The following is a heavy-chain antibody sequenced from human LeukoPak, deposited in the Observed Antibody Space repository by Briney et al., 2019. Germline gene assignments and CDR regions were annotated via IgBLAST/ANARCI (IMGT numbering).Heavy chain of an antibody. V-gene: IGHV4-34*01. Sequence: PSETLSLTCAVYGGSFSGYYWSWIRQPPGKGLEWIGEINHSGSTNYNPSLKSRVTISVDTSKNQFSLKLRSVTAADTAVYYCARDAHSSSWYGPITYYYYYMDVWGKGTTVTVSS. CDR3: ARDAHSSSWYGPITYYYYYMDV. D-gene: IGHD6-13*01. CDR2: INHSGST. J-gene: IGHJ6*03. CDR1: GGSFSGYY.